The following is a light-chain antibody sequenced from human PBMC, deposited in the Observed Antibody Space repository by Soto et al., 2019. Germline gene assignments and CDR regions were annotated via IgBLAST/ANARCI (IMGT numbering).Light chain of an antibody. CDR2: TAS. V-gene: IGKV1-39*01. CDR1: QSIGRY. J-gene: IGKJ1*01. CDR3: QQSYSTPWT. Sequence: DLQMTQSPSSLSASVGDRVTITCRASQSIGRYLNWYQQKPGKAPNLLIYTASSLQSGVPSRFSGSGAGTDFSLTISSLQPEDFATYHCQQSYSTPWTFGQGTKVEIK.